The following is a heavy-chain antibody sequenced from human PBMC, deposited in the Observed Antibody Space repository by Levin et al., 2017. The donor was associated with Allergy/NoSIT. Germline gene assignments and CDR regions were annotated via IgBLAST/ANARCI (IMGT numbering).Heavy chain of an antibody. CDR1: GFTFSDYY. CDR3: ARDCSGGSCPPVGSYYYGMDV. Sequence: GESLKISCAASGFTFSDYYMSWIRQAPGKGLEWVSYISSSGSTIYYADSVKGRFTISRDNAKNSLYLQMNSLRAEDTAVYYCARDCSGGSCPPVGSYYYGMDVWGQGTTVTVSS. J-gene: IGHJ6*02. D-gene: IGHD2-15*01. CDR2: ISSSGSTI. V-gene: IGHV3-11*01.